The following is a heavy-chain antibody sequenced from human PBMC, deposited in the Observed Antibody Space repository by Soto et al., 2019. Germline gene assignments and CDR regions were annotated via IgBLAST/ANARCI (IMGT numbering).Heavy chain of an antibody. Sequence: QVQLVQSGAEVKKPGASVKVSCKASGYTFINYDINWVRQAPGQGLEWVGWMNPDSGNTGYAQNFQGRVTMTVNTSISSVYMELSSLTSEDTAVYYWARDRESITMIVVVSPGGYWGQGTLVTVSS. J-gene: IGHJ4*02. V-gene: IGHV1-8*01. CDR3: ARDRESITMIVVVSPGGY. CDR2: MNPDSGNT. D-gene: IGHD3-22*01. CDR1: GYTFINYD.